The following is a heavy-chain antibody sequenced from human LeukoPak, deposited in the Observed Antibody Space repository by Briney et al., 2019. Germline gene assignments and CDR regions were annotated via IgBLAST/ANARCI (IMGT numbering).Heavy chain of an antibody. J-gene: IGHJ5*02. CDR2: INPSGGGT. CDR3: ARGMAGSGSYYNWENWFDP. CDR1: GYTFTSYY. V-gene: IGHV1-46*01. Sequence: GASVKVSCKASGYTFTSYYMHWVRQAPGQGLEWMGIINPSGGGTSYAQKFQGRVTMTRDMSTSTVYMELSSLRSEDTAVYYCARGMAGSGSYYNWENWFDPWGQGTLVTVSS. D-gene: IGHD3-10*01.